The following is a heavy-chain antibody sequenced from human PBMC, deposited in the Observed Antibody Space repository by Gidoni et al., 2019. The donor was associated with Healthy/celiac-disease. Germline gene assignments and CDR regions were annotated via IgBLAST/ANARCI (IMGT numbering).Heavy chain of an antibody. CDR1: GFPVSSNY. CDR2: IYSGGST. V-gene: IGHV3-66*01. J-gene: IGHJ3*02. CDR3: ARERPADYYDSSGYYSRDAFDI. Sequence: EVQLVESGGGLVQPGGSLRLSCAASGFPVSSNYMSWVRQDPGRGLEWVAVIYSGGSTYYADSVKGRFTISRDNSKNTLYLQMNSLRAEDTAVYYCARERPADYYDSSGYYSRDAFDIWGQGTMVTVSS. D-gene: IGHD3-22*01.